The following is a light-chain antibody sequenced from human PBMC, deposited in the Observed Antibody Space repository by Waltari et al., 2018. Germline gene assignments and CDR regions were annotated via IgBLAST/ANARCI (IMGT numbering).Light chain of an antibody. Sequence: QSALTQPASVSVSPGQSITISCTGTSSDVGSYNLVSWYQQHPGKAPKLMIYEGSKRPSGVSNRFSGSKSGNTASLTISGLQVEDEADYYCCSYAGSSWVFGGGTKLTVL. CDR2: EGS. J-gene: IGLJ3*02. CDR1: SSDVGSYNL. CDR3: CSYAGSSWV. V-gene: IGLV2-23*01.